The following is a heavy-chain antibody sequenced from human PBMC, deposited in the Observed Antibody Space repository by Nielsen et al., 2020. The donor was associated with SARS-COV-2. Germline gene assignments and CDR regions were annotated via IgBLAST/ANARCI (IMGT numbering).Heavy chain of an antibody. V-gene: IGHV4-34*01. J-gene: IGHJ4*02. CDR1: GGSFSGYY. D-gene: IGHD4-17*01. CDR2: INHSGST. CDR3: ARVRYGDYRFDY. Sequence: SKTLSLTCAVYGGSFSGYYWSWIRQPPGKGLEWIGEINHSGSTNYNPSLKSRVTISVDTSKNQFSLKLSSVTAADTAVYYCARVRYGDYRFDYWGQGTLVTVSS.